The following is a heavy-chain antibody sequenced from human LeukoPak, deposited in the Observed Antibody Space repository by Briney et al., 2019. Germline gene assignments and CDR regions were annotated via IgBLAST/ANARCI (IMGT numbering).Heavy chain of an antibody. Sequence: SETLSLTCTVSGGSVSTDNYYWSWIRQPPGKGLEWIGYIYYSGSTNYNPSLKSRVTISVDTSKNQFSLKLSSVTAADTAVYYCARQDCSGGSCYPDYWGQGTLVTVSS. CDR3: ARQDCSGGSCYPDY. CDR1: GGSVSTDNYY. V-gene: IGHV4-61*01. J-gene: IGHJ4*02. CDR2: IYYSGST. D-gene: IGHD2-15*01.